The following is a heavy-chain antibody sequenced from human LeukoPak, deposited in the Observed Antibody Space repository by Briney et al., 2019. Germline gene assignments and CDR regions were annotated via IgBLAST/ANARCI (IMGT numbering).Heavy chain of an antibody. CDR3: AREGSSVVDPRGGFDY. D-gene: IGHD2-15*01. J-gene: IGHJ4*02. Sequence: SETLSLTCTVSGGSISSGSYYWSWIRQPAGKGLEWIGRIYTSGSTNYNPSLKSRVTISVDTSKNQFSLKLSSVTAADTAVYYCAREGSSVVDPRGGFDYWGQGTLVTVSS. CDR1: GGSISSGSYY. V-gene: IGHV4-61*02. CDR2: IYTSGST.